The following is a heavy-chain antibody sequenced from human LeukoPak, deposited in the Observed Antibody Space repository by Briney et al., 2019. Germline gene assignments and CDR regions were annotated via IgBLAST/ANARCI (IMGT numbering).Heavy chain of an antibody. CDR2: IYYSGST. Sequence: PSETLSLTCTVSGGSISISSYYWAWIRQPPGKGLEWIVSIYYSGSTHYNPSLKSRVTISVDTSKNQFSLKLSSLTAADTALYYCARNYSNPPDLGYAWERRDNWFDPWGQGTLVTVSS. V-gene: IGHV4-39*01. J-gene: IGHJ5*02. CDR3: ARNYSNPPDLGYAWERRDNWFDP. CDR1: GGSISISSYY. D-gene: IGHD4-11*01.